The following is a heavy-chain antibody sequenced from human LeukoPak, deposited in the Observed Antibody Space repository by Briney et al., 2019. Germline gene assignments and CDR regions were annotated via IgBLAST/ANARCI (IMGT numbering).Heavy chain of an antibody. CDR2: IWYDGSNK. V-gene: IGHV3-33*01. Sequence: GGSLRLSCAASGFTFSSYGMHWVRQAPGKGLEWVAVIWYDGSNKYYADSVKGRFTISRDNSKNTLYLQMNSLRAEDTAVYYCAASYDFWSGSTSFDYWGHGTLVTVSS. CDR1: GFTFSSYG. J-gene: IGHJ4*01. D-gene: IGHD3-3*01. CDR3: AASYDFWSGSTSFDY.